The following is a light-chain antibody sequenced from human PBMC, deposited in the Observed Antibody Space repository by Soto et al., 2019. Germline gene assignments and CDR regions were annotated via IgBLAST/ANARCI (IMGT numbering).Light chain of an antibody. CDR3: TSYTTSSTYV. J-gene: IGLJ1*01. V-gene: IGLV2-14*01. Sequence: QSALTQPASVSGSPGQSITISCTGTSSDVGNYIYVFWFQQHPGKAPKLIISEVTNRPSGVSSRFSGSKSGNTASLTISGLQAEDEAHYYCTSYTTSSTYVFGTGTKLTVL. CDR2: EVT. CDR1: SSDVGNYIY.